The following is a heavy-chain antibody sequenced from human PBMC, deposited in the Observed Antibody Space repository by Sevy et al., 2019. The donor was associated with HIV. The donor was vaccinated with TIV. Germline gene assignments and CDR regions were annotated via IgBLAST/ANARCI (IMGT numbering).Heavy chain of an antibody. V-gene: IGHV4-34*01. CDR1: GGSFSGYY. Sequence: SETLSLTCAVYGGSFSGYYWSWIRQPPGKGLEWIGEINHSGSTNYNPSLKSRVTISGDTSKNQFSLKLSSVTAADTAVYYCARHCSSTSCSHAFDIWGQGTMVT. J-gene: IGHJ3*02. CDR2: INHSGST. D-gene: IGHD2-2*01. CDR3: ARHCSSTSCSHAFDI.